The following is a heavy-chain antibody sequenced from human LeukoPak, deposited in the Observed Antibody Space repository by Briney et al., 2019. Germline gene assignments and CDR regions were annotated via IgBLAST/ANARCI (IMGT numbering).Heavy chain of an antibody. CDR2: THYSGST. D-gene: IGHD3-9*01. CDR3: ARLLTGYYLPVT. V-gene: IGHV4-59*12. CDR1: GGSISSYY. Sequence: PSETLSLTCTVSGGSISSYYWSWLRQPPGKGLEYIGYTHYSGSTNYNPSLKSRVTISLDTSGNQFTLKLSSVTAADTAVYYCARLLTGYYLPVTWGQGTLVTVSS. J-gene: IGHJ4*02.